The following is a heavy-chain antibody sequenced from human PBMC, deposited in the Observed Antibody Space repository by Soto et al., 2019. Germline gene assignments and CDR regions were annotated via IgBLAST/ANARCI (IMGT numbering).Heavy chain of an antibody. CDR3: AREVAAADNYYYYGMDV. Sequence: EVQLVESGGGLVQPGGSLRLSCAACGFTFSSYSMNWVRQAPGKGLEWVSYISSSSSTIYYADSVKGRFTISRDNAKNSLYLQMNSLRDEDTAVYYCAREVAAADNYYYYGMDVWGQGTTVTVSS. CDR2: ISSSSSTI. J-gene: IGHJ6*02. V-gene: IGHV3-48*02. CDR1: GFTFSSYS. D-gene: IGHD6-13*01.